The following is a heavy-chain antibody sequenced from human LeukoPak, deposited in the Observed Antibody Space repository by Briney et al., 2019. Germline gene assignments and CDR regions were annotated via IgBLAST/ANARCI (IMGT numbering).Heavy chain of an antibody. Sequence: SVKVSCRASGGAVSSYAINWVRQAPGQGLEWMGRMIPILPISTYAQRFQGRVTITADKSTSTVYMELHSLRSEDTALYYCARDDPGIRSDRGAFDIWGQGTMVTVSS. CDR2: MIPILPIS. J-gene: IGHJ3*02. V-gene: IGHV1-69*04. CDR1: GGAVSSYA. D-gene: IGHD3-10*01. CDR3: ARDDPGIRSDRGAFDI.